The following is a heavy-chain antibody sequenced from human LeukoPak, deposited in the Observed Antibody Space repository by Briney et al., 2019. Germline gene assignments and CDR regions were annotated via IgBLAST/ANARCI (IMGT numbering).Heavy chain of an antibody. J-gene: IGHJ4*02. CDR1: RFTFSSYW. CDR3: ARDRGRGDYGYFDY. Sequence: GGSLRLSCAASRFTFSSYWMTWVRQAPGKGLEWVANIKQDGSEKYYVDSVKGRFTISRDNAKNSLYLQMNSLRAEDTAVYYCARDRGRGDYGYFDYWGQGTLVTVSS. V-gene: IGHV3-7*01. CDR2: IKQDGSEK. D-gene: IGHD4-17*01.